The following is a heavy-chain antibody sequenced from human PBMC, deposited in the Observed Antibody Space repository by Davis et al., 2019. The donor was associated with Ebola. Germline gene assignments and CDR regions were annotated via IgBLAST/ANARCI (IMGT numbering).Heavy chain of an antibody. CDR3: ARVTGDYYFDF. CDR1: GGSISSYY. Sequence: SETLSLTCTVSGGSISSYYWGWIRQRPGKGLEWIGYIYRTGKTFYNPSLESPLTISVDTSKNQFSLNLSSVTAADTAVYYCARVTGDYYFDFWGQGTLVTVSS. J-gene: IGHJ4*02. V-gene: IGHV4-59*06. D-gene: IGHD4-17*01. CDR2: IYRTGKT.